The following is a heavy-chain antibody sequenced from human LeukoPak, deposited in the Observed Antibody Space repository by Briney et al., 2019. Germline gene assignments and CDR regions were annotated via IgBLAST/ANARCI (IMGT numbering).Heavy chain of an antibody. J-gene: IGHJ4*02. CDR1: GLTFSSYG. Sequence: GRSLRLSCAASGLTFSSYGMHWVRQAPGKGLEWVAVIWYDGSNKYYADSVKGRFTISRDNSKNTLYLQMNSLRAEDTAVYYCARDGWVITVREMGDFDYWGQGTLVTVSS. CDR3: ARDGWVITVREMGDFDY. V-gene: IGHV3-33*01. D-gene: IGHD5-24*01. CDR2: IWYDGSNK.